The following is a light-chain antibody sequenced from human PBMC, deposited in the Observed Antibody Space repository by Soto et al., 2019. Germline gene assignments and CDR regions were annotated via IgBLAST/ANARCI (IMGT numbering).Light chain of an antibody. V-gene: IGKV3-15*01. Sequence: EIVMTQSPATLSVSPGERATLSCRASQSISSEWAWYQQRPGQPPRLLIYGASTRATGVPDRFTGSGSGSDFTLTISGLQSEDFAVYYCQQGHNWPLTFGQGTRLE. CDR3: QQGHNWPLT. CDR2: GAS. CDR1: QSISSE. J-gene: IGKJ2*01.